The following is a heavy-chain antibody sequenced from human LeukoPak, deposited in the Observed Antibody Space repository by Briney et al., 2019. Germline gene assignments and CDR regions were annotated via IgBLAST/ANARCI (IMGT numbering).Heavy chain of an antibody. CDR3: AKDVRVKFDY. CDR1: GFTFSSYG. CDR2: ISYDGSNK. D-gene: IGHD4-23*01. J-gene: IGHJ4*02. Sequence: PGRSLRLSCAASGFTFSSYGMHWVRQAPGKGLEWVAVISYDGSNKYYADSVKGRFTISRDNSKNTLYLQMNSLRAEDTAVYYCAKDVRVKFDYWGQGTLVTVSS. V-gene: IGHV3-30*18.